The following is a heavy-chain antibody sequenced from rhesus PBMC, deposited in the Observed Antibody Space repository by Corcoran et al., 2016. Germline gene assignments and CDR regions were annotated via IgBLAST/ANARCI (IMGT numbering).Heavy chain of an antibody. CDR1: GGSISSSNW. D-gene: IGHD5-30*01. J-gene: IGHJ4*01. CDR3: ARRVPGYSMVY. Sequence: QVQLQESGPAVVKPSETLSLTCAVSGGSISSSNWWSWIRQSPGKWLEWIGGIYGSGGRTQYHPSLQSRVAISIDTSKNQFSLKLSSVTAADTAGYYCARRVPGYSMVYWGQGVLVTVSS. CDR2: IYGSGGRT. V-gene: IGHV4-93*02.